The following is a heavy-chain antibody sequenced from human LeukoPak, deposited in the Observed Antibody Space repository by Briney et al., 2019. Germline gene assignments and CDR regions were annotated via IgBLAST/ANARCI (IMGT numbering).Heavy chain of an antibody. CDR3: ARDRGGKGSAIFY. CDR1: GYNFPSYG. CDR2: IRPHTGET. V-gene: IGHV1-18*01. D-gene: IGHD2-2*01. J-gene: IGHJ4*02. Sequence: ASVKVSCKASGYNFPSYGINWVRQAPGQGLEWMGWIRPHTGETNSAQRFQDRVTMTTGTSTTTAYMELRSLRFDDTAVYYCARDRGGKGSAIFYWGQGSLVTVSS.